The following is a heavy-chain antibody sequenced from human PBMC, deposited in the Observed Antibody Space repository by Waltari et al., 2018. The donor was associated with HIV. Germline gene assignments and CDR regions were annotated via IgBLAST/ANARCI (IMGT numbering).Heavy chain of an antibody. CDR3: AREDLLYCGGDCYPGDY. CDR2: IWYDGSNK. J-gene: IGHJ4*02. V-gene: IGHV3-33*01. D-gene: IGHD2-21*02. Sequence: QVQLVESGGGVVQPGRSLRPSCSASGFPFSSLCLHWVRQAPGKGLEWVAVIWYDGSNKYYADSVKGRFTISRDNSKNTLYLQMNSLRAEDTAVYYCAREDLLYCGGDCYPGDYWGQGTLVTVSS. CDR1: GFPFSSLC.